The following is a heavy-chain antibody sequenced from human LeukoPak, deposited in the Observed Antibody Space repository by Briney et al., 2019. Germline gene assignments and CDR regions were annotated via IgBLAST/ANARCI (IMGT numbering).Heavy chain of an antibody. Sequence: SQTLSLTCTVSGGSISSGDYYWSWIRQPAGKGLEWIGHIYTSGSTNYNPSLKSRVTISVDTSKNQVSLKLYSVTAADTAVYYCAREGVAARPQYWGQGTLVTVSS. CDR2: IYTSGST. J-gene: IGHJ4*02. CDR1: GGSISSGDYY. V-gene: IGHV4-61*09. CDR3: AREGVAARPQY. D-gene: IGHD6-6*01.